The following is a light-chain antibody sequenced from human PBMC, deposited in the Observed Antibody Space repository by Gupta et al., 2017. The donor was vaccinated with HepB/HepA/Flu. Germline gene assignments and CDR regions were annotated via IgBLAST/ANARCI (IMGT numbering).Light chain of an antibody. CDR3: QQYGSSPCT. J-gene: IGKJ2*02. CDR1: QSVAGSY. Sequence: EHVLTQSPGTLSLSPGERATLSCRASQSVAGSYLAWYQQKPGQAPRLLIYDASSRATGIPDRFSGSGSGTDFTLTISRLDPEDFAVYYCQQYGSSPCTFGQGTKLEIK. V-gene: IGKV3-20*01. CDR2: DAS.